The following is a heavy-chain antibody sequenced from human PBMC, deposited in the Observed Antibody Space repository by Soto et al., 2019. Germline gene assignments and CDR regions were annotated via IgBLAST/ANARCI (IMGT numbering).Heavy chain of an antibody. J-gene: IGHJ4*02. Sequence: GGSLRLSCAASGFIFENFGMSWVRQAPGKGLEWVAVISYDGSNKYYADSVKGRFTISRDNSKNTLYLQMNSLRAEDTTVYYCAAEQQRDDWGQGTLVTVS. V-gene: IGHV3-30*03. CDR3: AAEQQRDD. D-gene: IGHD6-13*01. CDR2: ISYDGSNK. CDR1: GFIFENFG.